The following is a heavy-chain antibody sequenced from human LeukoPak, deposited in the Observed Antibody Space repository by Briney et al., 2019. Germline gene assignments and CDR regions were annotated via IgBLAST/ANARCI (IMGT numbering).Heavy chain of an antibody. CDR2: ISSNGATT. D-gene: IGHD6-6*01. CDR1: GFTFNRFY. Sequence: GGSLRLSCSASGFTFNRFYLHWVRQAPGEGLEFVSHISSNGATTYYADSVKGRFTISRDNSKNTLYLQMSSLRADDTAVYYCVKDRSIAAPNNDSFDSWGQGALVTVSS. CDR3: VKDRSIAAPNNDSFDS. J-gene: IGHJ4*02. V-gene: IGHV3-64D*06.